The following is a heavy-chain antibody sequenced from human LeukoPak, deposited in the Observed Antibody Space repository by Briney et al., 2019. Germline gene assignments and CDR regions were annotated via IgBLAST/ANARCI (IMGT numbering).Heavy chain of an antibody. V-gene: IGHV4-39*01. CDR3: ARHGSTIHLVDY. J-gene: IGHJ4*02. CDR2: IYYSGST. D-gene: IGHD4/OR15-4a*01. Sequence: SETLSLTCTVSGGSISSSSYYWGWIRQPPGNGLEWIGSIYYSGSTYYNPSLKSRVTISVDTSKNQFSLKLSSVTAADTAVYYCARHGSTIHLVDYWGQGTLVTVSS. CDR1: GGSISSSSYY.